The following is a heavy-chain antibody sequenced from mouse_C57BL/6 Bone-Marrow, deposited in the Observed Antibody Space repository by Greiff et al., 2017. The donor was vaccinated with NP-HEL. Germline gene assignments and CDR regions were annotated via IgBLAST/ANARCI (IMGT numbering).Heavy chain of an antibody. Sequence: QVQLKESGPGLVQPSQSLSITCTVSGFSLTSYGVHWVRQSPGKGLEWLGVIWSGGSTDYNPAFISRLSISKDNSKSQVFFKMNSLQADDTAIYYCARKETAQATYYDAMDYWGQGTSVTVSS. J-gene: IGHJ4*01. CDR1: GFSLTSYG. CDR3: ARKETAQATYYDAMDY. CDR2: IWSGGST. V-gene: IGHV2-2*01. D-gene: IGHD3-2*02.